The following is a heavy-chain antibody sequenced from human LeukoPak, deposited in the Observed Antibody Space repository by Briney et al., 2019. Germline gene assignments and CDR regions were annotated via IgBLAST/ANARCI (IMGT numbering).Heavy chain of an antibody. CDR2: IYYSGST. V-gene: IGHV4-39*07. D-gene: IGHD6-19*01. CDR1: GGSISSSSYY. CDR3: ARYGVAGTIVDY. J-gene: IGHJ4*02. Sequence: SETLSLTCTVSGGSISSSSYYWGWIRQPPGKGLEWTGSIYYSGSTYYNPSLKSRVTISVDTSKNQFSLKLSSVTAADTAVYYCARYGVAGTIVDYWGQGTLVTVSS.